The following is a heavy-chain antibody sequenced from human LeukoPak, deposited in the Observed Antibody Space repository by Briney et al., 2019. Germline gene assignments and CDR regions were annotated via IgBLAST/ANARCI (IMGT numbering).Heavy chain of an antibody. CDR3: AKDLILGAAASYYFDY. CDR2: ISGSGGST. V-gene: IGHV3-23*01. Sequence: GGSLRLSCAASGFTFSSYAVSWVRQAPGKGLEWVSAISGSGGSTYYADSVKGRFTISRDNSKNTLYLQMNSLRAEDTAVYYCAKDLILGAAASYYFDYWGQGTLVTVSS. J-gene: IGHJ4*02. CDR1: GFTFSSYA. D-gene: IGHD2-15*01.